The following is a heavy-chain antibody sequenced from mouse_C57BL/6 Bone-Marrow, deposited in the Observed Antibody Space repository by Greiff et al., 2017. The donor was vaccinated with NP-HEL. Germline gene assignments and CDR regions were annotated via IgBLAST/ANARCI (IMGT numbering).Heavy chain of an antibody. D-gene: IGHD3-2*02. Sequence: VKLQQPGAELVKPGASVKVSCKASGYTFTSYWMHWVKQRPGQGLEWIGRIHPSDSDTNYNQKFKGKATLTVDKSSSTAYMQLSSLTSEDSAVYYCAISRQLRVWYFDVWGTGTTVTVSS. CDR2: IHPSDSDT. V-gene: IGHV1-74*01. J-gene: IGHJ1*03. CDR1: GYTFTSYW. CDR3: AISRQLRVWYFDV.